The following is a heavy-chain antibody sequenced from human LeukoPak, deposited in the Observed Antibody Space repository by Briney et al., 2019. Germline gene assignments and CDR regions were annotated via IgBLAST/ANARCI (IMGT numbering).Heavy chain of an antibody. J-gene: IGHJ4*02. V-gene: IGHV3-21*01. CDR3: ARDSAGYSYAEPDY. Sequence: GGSLRLSCAASGFTFSSYSMNWVRQAPGKGLEWVSSISSSSSYIYYADSMKGRFTISRDNAKNSLYLQMNSLRAEDTAVYYCARDSAGYSYAEPDYWGQGTLVTVSS. CDR2: ISSSSSYI. D-gene: IGHD5-18*01. CDR1: GFTFSSYS.